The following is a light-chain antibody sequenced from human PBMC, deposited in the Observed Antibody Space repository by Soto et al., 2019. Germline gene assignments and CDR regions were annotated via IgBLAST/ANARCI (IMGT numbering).Light chain of an antibody. Sequence: EIVLTQSTGTLSLSPGERATLSCRASQSVSSSYLAWYQQKPGQAPRLLIYGASSRATDIPDRFSGSGSGTHFTLTISRLEPEDFAVYYCQQYGSSPLTFGGGTKVEI. CDR3: QQYGSSPLT. V-gene: IGKV3-20*01. CDR1: QSVSSSY. J-gene: IGKJ4*01. CDR2: GAS.